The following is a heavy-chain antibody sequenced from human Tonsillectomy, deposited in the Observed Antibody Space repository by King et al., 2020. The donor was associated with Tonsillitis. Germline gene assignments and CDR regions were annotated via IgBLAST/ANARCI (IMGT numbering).Heavy chain of an antibody. V-gene: IGHV1-18*01. J-gene: IGHJ6*03. Sequence: VQLVESGAEVKKPGASVKVSCKASGYPFSIYGITWVRQAPGQGLEGMGCISAYNDNTNHAQKRLGRVTMTTDTSTSTAYMELRSLRSDDTAVHYCARGGKRGSSYYMDVWGKGTTVTVSS. D-gene: IGHD4-23*01. CDR1: GYPFSIYG. CDR2: ISAYNDNT. CDR3: ARGGKRGSSYYMDV.